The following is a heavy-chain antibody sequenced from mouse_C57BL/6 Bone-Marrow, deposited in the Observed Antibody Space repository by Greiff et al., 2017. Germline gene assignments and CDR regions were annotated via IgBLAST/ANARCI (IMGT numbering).Heavy chain of an antibody. CDR1: GYTFTSYW. Sequence: VQLQQSGTVLARPGASVKMSCKTSGYTFTSYWMHWVKQRPGQGLEWIGAIYPGNSDTSYNQKFKGKAKLTAVTSASTAYMELSSLTNVYSAVYYCTRTKIYYDWYFDVWGTGTTVTVSS. V-gene: IGHV1-5*01. J-gene: IGHJ1*03. CDR3: TRTKIYYDWYFDV. CDR2: IYPGNSDT. D-gene: IGHD2-1*01.